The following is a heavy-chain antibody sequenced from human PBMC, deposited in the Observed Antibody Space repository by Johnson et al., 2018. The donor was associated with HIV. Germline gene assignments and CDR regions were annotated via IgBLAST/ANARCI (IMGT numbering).Heavy chain of an antibody. CDR1: GFSISSNY. V-gene: IGHV3-53*01. J-gene: IGHJ3*02. CDR2: FYSGSNT. D-gene: IGHD6-19*01. Sequence: GGGLIQPGGSLRLSCKASGFSISSNYMSWVRQPPGKGLEWVSVFYSGSNTYYADSVKGRFTISRDNSNNTLYLQMNSLRAEDTAVYYCARHKAVADAFDIWGQGTVVTVS. CDR3: ARHKAVADAFDI.